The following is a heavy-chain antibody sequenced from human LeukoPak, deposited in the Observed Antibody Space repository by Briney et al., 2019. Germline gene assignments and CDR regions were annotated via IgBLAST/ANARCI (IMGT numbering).Heavy chain of an antibody. D-gene: IGHD4-23*01. CDR3: ARETPRDYGGNSGPSDAFDI. Sequence: SETLSLTCTVSGGSVSSGSYYWSWIRQPPGKGLEWIGYIYYSGSTNYNPSLKSRVTISVDTSKNQFSLKLSSVTAADTAVYYCARETPRDYGGNSGPSDAFDIWGQGTMVTVSS. V-gene: IGHV4-61*01. J-gene: IGHJ3*02. CDR2: IYYSGST. CDR1: GGSVSSGSYY.